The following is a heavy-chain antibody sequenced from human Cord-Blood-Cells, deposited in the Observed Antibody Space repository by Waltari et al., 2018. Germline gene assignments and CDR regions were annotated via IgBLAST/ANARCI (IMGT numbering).Heavy chain of an antibody. CDR1: GFTFTSSP. Sequence: QMQLVQSGPEVKKPGTSVKVSCKASGFTFTSSPVQWVRQARGQRLERIGWIVVGSGNTNYAQKFQERVTITSDMSTSTAYRELSSLRSEDTTVYYCAAELTPETYGDYERTYFDLWGRGTLVTVSS. V-gene: IGHV1-58*01. J-gene: IGHJ2*01. CDR2: IVVGSGNT. D-gene: IGHD4-17*01. CDR3: AAELTPETYGDYERTYFDL.